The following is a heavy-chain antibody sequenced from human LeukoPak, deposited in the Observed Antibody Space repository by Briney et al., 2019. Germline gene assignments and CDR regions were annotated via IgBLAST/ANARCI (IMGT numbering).Heavy chain of an antibody. Sequence: GRSLRLSCAASGFTFSSYAMHWVRQAPGKGLEWVAVISYDGSNKYYADSVKGRFTISRDNSKNTLYPQMNSLRAEDTAVYYCARGREHAFDIWGQGTMVTVSS. CDR3: ARGREHAFDI. CDR1: GFTFSSYA. J-gene: IGHJ3*02. V-gene: IGHV3-30*04. D-gene: IGHD5-24*01. CDR2: ISYDGSNK.